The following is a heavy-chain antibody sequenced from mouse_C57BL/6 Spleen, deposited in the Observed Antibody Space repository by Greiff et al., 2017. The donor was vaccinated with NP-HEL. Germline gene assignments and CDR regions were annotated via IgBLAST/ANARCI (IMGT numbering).Heavy chain of an antibody. Sequence: QVQLQQSGAELVRPGASVTLSCKASGYTFTDYEMHWVKQTPVHGLEWIGAIDPETGGTAYNQKFKGKAILTADKASSTAYMELSSLTSEDSAVYYCARGAIGKVLAAEAMDYWGQGTSVTVAT. V-gene: IGHV1-15*01. D-gene: IGHD1-1*01. CDR3: ARGAIGKVLAAEAMDY. CDR1: GYTFTDYE. CDR2: IDPETGGT. J-gene: IGHJ4*01.